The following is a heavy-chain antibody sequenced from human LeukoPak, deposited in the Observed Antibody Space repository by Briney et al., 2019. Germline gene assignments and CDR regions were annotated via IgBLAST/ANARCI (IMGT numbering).Heavy chain of an antibody. CDR1: GFTFSSYA. J-gene: IGHJ4*02. CDR3: AKGGTGDSDYFDY. D-gene: IGHD7-27*01. Sequence: PGGSLRLSCAASGFTFSSYAMHWVRQAPGKGLEWVAVISYDGSNKYYADSVKGRFTISRDNSKNTLYLQMNSLRAEDTAVYYCAKGGTGDSDYFDYWGQGTLVTVSS. V-gene: IGHV3-30-3*01. CDR2: ISYDGSNK.